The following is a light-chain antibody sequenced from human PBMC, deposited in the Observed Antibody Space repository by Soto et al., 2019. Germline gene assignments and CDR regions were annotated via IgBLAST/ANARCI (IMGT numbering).Light chain of an antibody. V-gene: IGKV3-15*01. CDR3: QQDNNWPRT. Sequence: EIVMTQSPATLSVSPGERATLSCRASQSVSSNLAWYQQKPGQAPRLLIYGAATRAAGSPARFSGSGSGPVSTLTISRRQYHDFVVYYCQQDNNWPRTFGQGTKVEIE. J-gene: IGKJ1*01. CDR1: QSVSSN. CDR2: GAA.